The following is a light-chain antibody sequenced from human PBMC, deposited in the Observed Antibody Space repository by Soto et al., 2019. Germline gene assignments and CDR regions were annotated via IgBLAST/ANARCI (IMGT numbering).Light chain of an antibody. CDR3: QQYSSSPDT. Sequence: EIVLTQSPGTLSLSPGERATLSCRASQSVSSSYLAWYQQKPGQAPRLLIYGASSRATGIPDRFSGSGSGTDFTLTISRLEPEDFVLYYCQQYSSSPDTFGGGTKLEIK. CDR1: QSVSSSY. V-gene: IGKV3-20*01. CDR2: GAS. J-gene: IGKJ4*02.